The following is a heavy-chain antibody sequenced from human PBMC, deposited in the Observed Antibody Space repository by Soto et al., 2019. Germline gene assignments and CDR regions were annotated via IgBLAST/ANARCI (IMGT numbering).Heavy chain of an antibody. CDR3: AKIHSGSSEDAFDV. CDR2: ISGSGGVT. V-gene: IGHV3-23*01. D-gene: IGHD6-19*01. J-gene: IGHJ3*01. CDR1: GFTFSSYA. Sequence: EVQLLESGGGLVQPGGSQRLSCAASGFTFSSYAMSWVRQGPGKGLEWVTLISGSGGVTDYADSVKGRFTVSRDNSKNTMYLELSSLTAGDTAIYYCAKIHSGSSEDAFDVWGQGTVVTVSS.